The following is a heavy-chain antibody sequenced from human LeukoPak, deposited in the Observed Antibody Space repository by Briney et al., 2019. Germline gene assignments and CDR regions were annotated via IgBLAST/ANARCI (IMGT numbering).Heavy chain of an antibody. CDR1: GGTFSSYA. CDR2: IIPIFGTA. V-gene: IGHV1-69*13. CDR3: ARDYYDFWIFANNYYYGMDV. J-gene: IGHJ6*02. D-gene: IGHD3-3*01. Sequence: GASVKVSCKASGGTFSSYAISWVRQAPGQGLEWMGGIIPIFGTANYAQKFQGRVTITADESTSTAYMELSSLRSEDTAVYYCARDYYDFWIFANNYYYGMDVWGQGTTVTVSS.